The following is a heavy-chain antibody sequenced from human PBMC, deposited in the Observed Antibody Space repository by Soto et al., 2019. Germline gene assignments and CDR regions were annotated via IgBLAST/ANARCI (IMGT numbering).Heavy chain of an antibody. V-gene: IGHV3-30-3*01. CDR2: ISYDGSNK. CDR3: AREVTTSYYYYGMDV. CDR1: GFTFSSYA. D-gene: IGHD4-4*01. Sequence: QVQLVESGGGVVQPGRSLRLSCAASGFTFSSYAMHWVRQAPGKGLEWVAVISYDGSNKYYADSVKGRFTISRDNSKNTLYLQMNSLRAEDTAVYYCAREVTTSYYYYGMDVWGQGTTVTVSS. J-gene: IGHJ6*02.